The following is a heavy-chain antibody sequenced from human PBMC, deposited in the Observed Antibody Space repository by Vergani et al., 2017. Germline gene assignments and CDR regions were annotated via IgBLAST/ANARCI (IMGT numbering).Heavy chain of an antibody. D-gene: IGHD6-13*01. CDR2: ISSSSSTI. Sequence: EVQLVESGGGLVQPGGSLRLSCAASGFTFSSFSMNWVRQAPGKGLEWVSYISSSSSTIYYADSVKGRFTISRDNAKNSLYLQMNSLRAEDTAVYYCARDHSSSWYXFDYWGQGTLVTVSS. V-gene: IGHV3-48*04. CDR3: ARDHSSSWYXFDY. J-gene: IGHJ4*02. CDR1: GFTFSSFS.